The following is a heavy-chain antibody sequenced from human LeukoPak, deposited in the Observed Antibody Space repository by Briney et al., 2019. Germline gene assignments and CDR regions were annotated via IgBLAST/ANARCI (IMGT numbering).Heavy chain of an antibody. V-gene: IGHV4-4*02. CDR2: IYHSGST. J-gene: IGHJ4*02. CDR3: ARAPGGGSYYFDY. CDR1: GGSISSSNW. Sequence: PSETLSLTCAVSGGSISSSNWWSWVRQPPGKGLEWIGEIYHSGSTNYNPSLKGRVSISVDKSKNQFSLKLSSVTAADTAVYYCARAPGGGSYYFDYWGQGTLVTVSS. D-gene: IGHD1-26*01.